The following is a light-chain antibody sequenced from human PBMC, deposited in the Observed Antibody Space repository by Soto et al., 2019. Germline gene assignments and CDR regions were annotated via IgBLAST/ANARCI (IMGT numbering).Light chain of an antibody. CDR1: SSNIGAHYD. J-gene: IGLJ1*01. CDR2: GNS. CDR3: QSYDNSLSVYV. Sequence: QSVLTQPPSVSGAPGQRVTISCTGSSSNIGAHYDVHWYQQLPGTAPKLLIYGNSNRPPGVPGRFSGSKSGTSASLAITGLQAEDEADYYCQSYDNSLSVYVFGTGTKVTVL. V-gene: IGLV1-40*01.